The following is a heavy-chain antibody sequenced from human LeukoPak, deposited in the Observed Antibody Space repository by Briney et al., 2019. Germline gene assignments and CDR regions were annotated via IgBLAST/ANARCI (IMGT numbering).Heavy chain of an antibody. CDR1: GFTFSDYY. CDR2: ISSSTSNI. CDR3: AKDYDFWSGSTFDY. J-gene: IGHJ4*02. V-gene: IGHV3-11*01. Sequence: GGSLRLSCAASGFTFSDYYMSWIRQAPGKGLEWVSYISSSTSNIYYADSVKGRFTISRDNSKNTLYLQMNSLRAEDTAVYYCAKDYDFWSGSTFDYWGQGTLVTVSS. D-gene: IGHD3-3*01.